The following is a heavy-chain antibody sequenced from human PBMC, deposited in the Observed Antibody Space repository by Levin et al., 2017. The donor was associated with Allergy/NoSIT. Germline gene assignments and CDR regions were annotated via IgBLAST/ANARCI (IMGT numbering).Heavy chain of an antibody. V-gene: IGHV3-7*01. D-gene: IGHD3-3*01. CDR3: ARSALVHYDFWSGYFLVFDY. J-gene: IGHJ4*02. CDR2: IKQDGSEK. Sequence: SCAASGFTFSSYWMSWVRQAPGKGLEWVANIKQDGSEKYYVDSVKGRFTISRDNAKNSLYLQMNSLRAEDTAVYYCARSALVHYDFWSGYFLVFDYWGQGTLVTVSS. CDR1: GFTFSSYW.